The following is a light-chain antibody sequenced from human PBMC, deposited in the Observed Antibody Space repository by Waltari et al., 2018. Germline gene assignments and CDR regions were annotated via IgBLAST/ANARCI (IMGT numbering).Light chain of an antibody. CDR2: AAS. Sequence: EIVLTQSPGTLSLSPGERATLSCRASQRGRSGYFALYQQKPGQAPKLLIDAASSRAAGVPDRFSGSGSGTDFTLTVSRLEPEDFAVYYCHQYGSAPPYTFGQGTRLEIK. J-gene: IGKJ2*01. CDR3: HQYGSAPPYT. V-gene: IGKV3-20*01. CDR1: QRGRSGY.